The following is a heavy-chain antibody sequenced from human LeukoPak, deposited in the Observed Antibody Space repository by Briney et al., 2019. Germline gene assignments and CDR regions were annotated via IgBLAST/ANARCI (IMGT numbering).Heavy chain of an antibody. V-gene: IGHV3-30*04. D-gene: IGHD3-9*01. CDR2: ISYDGRNK. CDR3: AKGYYEIHDAFDI. J-gene: IGHJ3*02. Sequence: GGSLRLSCAVSGFTFSTYAMHWVRQAPGKGLEWVAFISYDGRNKYYADSVKGRFTISRDNSKNTLFLQMNSLRAEDTAVYYCAKGYYEIHDAFDIWAQGTMVTVSS. CDR1: GFTFSTYA.